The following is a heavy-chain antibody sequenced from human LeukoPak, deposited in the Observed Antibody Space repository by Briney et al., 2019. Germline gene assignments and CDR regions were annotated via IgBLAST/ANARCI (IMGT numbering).Heavy chain of an antibody. Sequence: ASVKVSCKASGYTFTGYYMHWVRQAPGQGLEWMGWINPNSGGTNYAQKFQGRVTMTRDTSTSTVYMELSSLRSEDTAVYYCARELSVVVFDYLGQGTLVTVSS. CDR2: INPNSGGT. V-gene: IGHV1-2*02. CDR1: GYTFTGYY. J-gene: IGHJ4*02. D-gene: IGHD2-15*01. CDR3: ARELSVVVFDY.